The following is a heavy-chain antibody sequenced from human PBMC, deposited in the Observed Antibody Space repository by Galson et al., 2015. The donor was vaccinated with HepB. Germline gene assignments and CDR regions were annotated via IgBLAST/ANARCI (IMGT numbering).Heavy chain of an antibody. J-gene: IGHJ6*02. CDR3: ASPGYSSSWNEYYYGMDV. Sequence: SVKVSCKAPGYTFTSYYMHWVRQAPGQGLEWMGIINPSGGSTSYAQKFQGRVTMTRDTSTSTVYMELSSLRSEDTAVYYCASPGYSSSWNEYYYGMDVWGQGTTVTVSS. D-gene: IGHD6-13*01. V-gene: IGHV1-46*03. CDR2: INPSGGST. CDR1: GYTFTSYY.